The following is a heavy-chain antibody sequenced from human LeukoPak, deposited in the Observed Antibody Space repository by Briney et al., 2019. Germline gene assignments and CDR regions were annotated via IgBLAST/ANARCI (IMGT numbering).Heavy chain of an antibody. V-gene: IGHV3-23*01. D-gene: IGHD5-18*01. Sequence: GGSLRLSCAASGFTFSSYAMSWVRQAPGKGLEWVSAISGSGGSTYYADSVKGRFTISRDNSKNTLYLQMNSLRAEDTAVYYCAKAPGGGYSYGLEYFQHWGQGTLVTVSS. J-gene: IGHJ1*01. CDR2: ISGSGGST. CDR3: AKAPGGGYSYGLEYFQH. CDR1: GFTFSSYA.